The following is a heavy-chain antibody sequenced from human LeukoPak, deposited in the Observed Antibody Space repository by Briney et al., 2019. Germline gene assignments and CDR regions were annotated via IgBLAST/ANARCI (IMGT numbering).Heavy chain of an antibody. CDR3: ARDPYSYGPNDAFDI. CDR2: ISSSGSTI. Sequence: GGSLRLSCAASGFTFSSYEMNWVRQAPGKGPEWVSYISSSGSTIYYADSVKGRFTISRDNAKNSLYLQMNSLRAEDTAVYYCARDPYSYGPNDAFDIWGQGTMVTVSS. J-gene: IGHJ3*02. V-gene: IGHV3-48*03. CDR1: GFTFSSYE. D-gene: IGHD5-18*01.